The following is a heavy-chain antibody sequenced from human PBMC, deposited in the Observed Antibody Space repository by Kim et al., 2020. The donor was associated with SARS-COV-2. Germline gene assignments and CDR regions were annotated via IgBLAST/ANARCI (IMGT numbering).Heavy chain of an antibody. Sequence: GGSLRLSCTASGFPFGAAWMSWVRQAPGKGLEWVGHIRSTGDGGTTDYGASVKGRFTISRDDSNNTLYLQMNSLKAEDTGVYYCTVDLWQWWTSYYRGQGTLVAVSS. CDR3: TVDLWQWWTSYY. CDR2: IRSTGDGGTT. D-gene: IGHD6-19*01. V-gene: IGHV3-15*01. CDR1: GFPFGAAW. J-gene: IGHJ4*02.